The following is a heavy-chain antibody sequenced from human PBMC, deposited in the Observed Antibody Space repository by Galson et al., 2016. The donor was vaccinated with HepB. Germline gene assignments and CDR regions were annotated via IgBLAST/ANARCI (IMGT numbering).Heavy chain of an antibody. CDR3: VQGSTAPAV. J-gene: IGHJ6*04. CDR2: ISGGGDTT. Sequence: SLRLSCAASGFTFTSYAMSWVRQAPGKGLEWVSSISGGGDTTYYADSVKGRFTISRDNSKNTLSLQMKSLTADDTALYYCVQGSTAPAVWGKGTTVTVSS. V-gene: IGHV3-23*01. D-gene: IGHD1-26*01. CDR1: GFTFTSYA.